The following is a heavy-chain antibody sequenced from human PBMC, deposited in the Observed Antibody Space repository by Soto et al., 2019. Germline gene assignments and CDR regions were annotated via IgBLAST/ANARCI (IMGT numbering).Heavy chain of an antibody. CDR2: ISYDGSNK. Sequence: QVQLVESGGGVVQPGRSLRLSCAASGFTFSSYGMHWVRQAPGKGLEGVAVISYDGSNKYYADSVKGRFTISRDNSKNTLYLQMNRLRAEDTAVYYCAKDLSYYYDSSGDWFDYWGQGTLVTVSS. V-gene: IGHV3-30*18. CDR1: GFTFSSYG. J-gene: IGHJ4*02. D-gene: IGHD3-22*01. CDR3: AKDLSYYYDSSGDWFDY.